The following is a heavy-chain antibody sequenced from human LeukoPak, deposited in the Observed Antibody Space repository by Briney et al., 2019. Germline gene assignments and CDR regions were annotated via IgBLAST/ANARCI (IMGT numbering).Heavy chain of an antibody. J-gene: IGHJ3*02. V-gene: IGHV4-38-2*02. CDR3: ARARGIAAATDAFDI. D-gene: IGHD6-13*01. CDR1: GYSISSGYY. Sequence: SETLSLTCTVSGYSISSGYYWGWIRQPPGKGLEWIGSIYHSGSTYYNPSLKSRVTISVDTSKNQFSLKLSSVTAAGTAVYYCARARGIAAATDAFDIWGQGTMVTVSS. CDR2: IYHSGST.